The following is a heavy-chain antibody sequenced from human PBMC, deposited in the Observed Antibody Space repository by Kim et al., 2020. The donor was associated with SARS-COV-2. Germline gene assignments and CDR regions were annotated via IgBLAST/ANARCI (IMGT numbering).Heavy chain of an antibody. J-gene: IGHJ4*02. CDR1: GIPFSNAW. CDR3: TTVSMR. CDR2: IKSLSDGGTS. D-gene: IGHD2-2*01. Sequence: GGSLRLSCAVSGIPFSNAWMNWVRQAPGRGLEWVGRIKSLSDGGTSDYAAPVKGSFTISRDDSKNTLYLQMNSLKSEDAGVYYCTTVSMRWGQGTRVTVS. V-gene: IGHV3-15*01.